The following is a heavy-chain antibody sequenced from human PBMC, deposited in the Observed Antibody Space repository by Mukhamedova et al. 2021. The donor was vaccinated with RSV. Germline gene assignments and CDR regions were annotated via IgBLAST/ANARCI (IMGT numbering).Heavy chain of an antibody. CDR3: ARGYCSGGSCSGWFDP. V-gene: IGHV4-61*02. Sequence: NPSLKSRVTISVDTSKNQFSLKLSSVTAVDTAVYYCARGYCSGGSCSGWFDPWGQGTLVTVSS. D-gene: IGHD2-15*01. J-gene: IGHJ5*02.